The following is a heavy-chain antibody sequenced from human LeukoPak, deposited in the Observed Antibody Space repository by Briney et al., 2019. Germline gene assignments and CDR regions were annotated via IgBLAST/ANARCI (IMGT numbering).Heavy chain of an antibody. J-gene: IGHJ4*02. D-gene: IGHD3-3*01. Sequence: SETLSLTCAVYGGSFSGYYWSWIRQPPGKGLEWIGEINHSGSTNYNPSLKSRVTISVDTSKNQFSLKLSSVTAADTAVYYCEFWSGYRDYWGQGTLVTVSS. CDR1: GGSFSGYY. CDR3: EFWSGYRDY. CDR2: INHSGST. V-gene: IGHV4-34*01.